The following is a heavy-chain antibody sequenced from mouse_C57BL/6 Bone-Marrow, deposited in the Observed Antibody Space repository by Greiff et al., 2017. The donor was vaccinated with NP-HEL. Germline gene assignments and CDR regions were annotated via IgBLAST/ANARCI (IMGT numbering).Heavy chain of an antibody. CDR2: IDPENGDT. D-gene: IGHD1-1*01. CDR3: TTSYYGSRGYWYFDV. J-gene: IGHJ1*03. CDR1: GFNIKDDY. V-gene: IGHV14-4*01. Sequence: VQLRQSGAELVRPGASVKLSCTASGFNIKDDYMHWVKQRPEQGLEWIGWIDPENGDTEYASKFQGKATITADTSSNTAYLQLSSLTPEDTAVYYCTTSYYGSRGYWYFDVWGTGTTVTVSS.